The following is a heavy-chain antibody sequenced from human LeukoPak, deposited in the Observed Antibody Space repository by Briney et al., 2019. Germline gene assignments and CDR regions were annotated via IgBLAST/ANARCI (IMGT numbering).Heavy chain of an antibody. Sequence: SETLSLTCTVSGGSISSYYWSWIRQPPGKGLEWIGHIFYTGSTTYNPSLKSRVTMSVDKSKNQFSLKLSSVTTADTAVYYCARAGAWQIDPWGQGTLVTVSS. J-gene: IGHJ5*02. D-gene: IGHD3-10*01. CDR2: IFYTGST. CDR3: ARAGAWQIDP. V-gene: IGHV4-59*01. CDR1: GGSISSYY.